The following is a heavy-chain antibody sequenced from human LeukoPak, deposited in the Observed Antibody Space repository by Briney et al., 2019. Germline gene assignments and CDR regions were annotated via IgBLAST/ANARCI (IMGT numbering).Heavy chain of an antibody. CDR3: ARRKTFWSPGDY. D-gene: IGHD3-3*01. Sequence: ASVTVSCTASGYTFTSYGISWVRQAPGQGLEWMGWISAYNGNTNYAQKLQDRVTMTTDTSTSTAYMELRSLRSDDTAVYYCARRKTFWSPGDYWGQGTLVTVSS. V-gene: IGHV1-18*01. CDR1: GYTFTSYG. CDR2: ISAYNGNT. J-gene: IGHJ4*02.